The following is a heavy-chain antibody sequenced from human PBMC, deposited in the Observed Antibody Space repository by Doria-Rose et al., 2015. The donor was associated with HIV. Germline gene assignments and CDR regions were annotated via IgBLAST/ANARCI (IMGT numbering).Heavy chain of an antibody. CDR3: ARIKSSRWYHKYYFDF. CDR2: IFSDDER. CDR1: GVSLSSPGMG. D-gene: IGHD6-13*01. V-gene: IGHV2-26*01. J-gene: IGHJ4*02. Sequence: QVTLKESGPVLVKPTETLTLTCTVSGVSLSSPGMGVSWTRQPPGKALEWLANIFSDDERSYKTSLKSRLTISRGTSKSQVVLTMTDMDPVDTATYYCARIKSSRWYHKYYFDFWGQGTLAIVSA.